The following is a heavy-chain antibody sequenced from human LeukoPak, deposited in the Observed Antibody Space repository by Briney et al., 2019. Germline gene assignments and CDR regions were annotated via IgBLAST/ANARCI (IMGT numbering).Heavy chain of an antibody. D-gene: IGHD3-22*01. Sequence: GASVKVSCKASGGTFSSYAISWVRQAPGQGLEWMGGIIPIFGTANYAQKFHGRVTITADESTSTAYMELSSLRSEDTAVYYCARIPPEHYYDSSGYQNDAFDIWGQGTMVTVSS. J-gene: IGHJ3*02. CDR2: IIPIFGTA. CDR1: GGTFSSYA. CDR3: ARIPPEHYYDSSGYQNDAFDI. V-gene: IGHV1-69*13.